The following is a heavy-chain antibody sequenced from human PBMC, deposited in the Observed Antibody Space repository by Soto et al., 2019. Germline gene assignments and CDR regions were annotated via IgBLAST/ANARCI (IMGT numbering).Heavy chain of an antibody. D-gene: IGHD2-15*01. J-gene: IGHJ6*02. CDR3: ARSEEDSDYYYYGLDV. Sequence: PSQTLSLTCVISGDSVSSSSVAWNWVRQSPSRGLEWLGRTYYRSRWYSDFAVSVRGRIVINADTSKNQFSLQLNSVTPEDTAVYFCARSEEDSDYYYYGLDVWGQGTTVPVSS. V-gene: IGHV6-1*01. CDR1: GDSVSSSSVA. CDR2: TYYRSRWYS.